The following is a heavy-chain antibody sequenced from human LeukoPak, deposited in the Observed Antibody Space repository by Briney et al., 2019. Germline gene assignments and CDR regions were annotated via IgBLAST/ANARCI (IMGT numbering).Heavy chain of an antibody. D-gene: IGHD2-21*02. CDR3: AREYCGGDCYSYYFDY. J-gene: IGHJ4*02. CDR2: IYYSGST. Sequence: SETLSLTCTVSVASISSYYWSWIRQPPGKGLEWIGNIYYSGSTNYNPSLKSRVTISVDTSKSQFSLRLSSVTAADTAVYYCAREYCGGDCYSYYFDYWGQGTLVTVSS. V-gene: IGHV4-59*01. CDR1: VASISSYY.